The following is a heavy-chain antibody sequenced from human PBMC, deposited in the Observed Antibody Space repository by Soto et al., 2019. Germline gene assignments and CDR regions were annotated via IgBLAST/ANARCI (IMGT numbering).Heavy chain of an antibody. J-gene: IGHJ1*01. V-gene: IGHV3-33*01. CDR2: IWYDGSNK. CDR1: GFTFISYG. Sequence: GGSLRLSCAASGFTFISYGMHWVRQAPGKGLEWVAVIWYDGSNKYYADSVKGRFTISRDNSKNTLYLQMNSLRAEDTAVYYCARDRRLYTVTSYFQHWGQGTLVTVSS. CDR3: ARDRRLYTVTSYFQH. D-gene: IGHD4-17*01.